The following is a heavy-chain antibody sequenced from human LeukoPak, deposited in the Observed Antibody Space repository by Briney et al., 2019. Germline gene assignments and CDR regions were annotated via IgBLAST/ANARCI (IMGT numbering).Heavy chain of an antibody. D-gene: IGHD2-21*01. J-gene: IGHJ4*02. V-gene: IGHV4-30-4*01. CDR1: GGSISSGDYY. Sequence: SETLSLTCTVSGGSISSGDYYWSWIRQPPGKGLGWIGCIYYSGSTYYNPSLKSRVTISVDTSKNQFSLKLSSVTAADTAVYYCARVGPDYSVDYWGQGTLVTVSS. CDR2: IYYSGST. CDR3: ARVGPDYSVDY.